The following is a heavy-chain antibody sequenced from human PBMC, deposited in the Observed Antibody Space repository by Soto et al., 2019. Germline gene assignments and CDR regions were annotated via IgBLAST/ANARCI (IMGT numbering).Heavy chain of an antibody. CDR3: ASAAGRGDYYYYGMDV. J-gene: IGHJ6*02. Sequence: QVQLVESGGGVVQPGRSLRLSCAASGFTFSSYAMHWVRQAPGKGLEWVAVISYDGSNKYYADSVKGRFTISRDNSENTLYLQMNGLRAEDTAVYYCASAAGRGDYYYYGMDVWGQGTTVTVSS. D-gene: IGHD6-19*01. CDR1: GFTFSSYA. V-gene: IGHV3-30-3*01. CDR2: ISYDGSNK.